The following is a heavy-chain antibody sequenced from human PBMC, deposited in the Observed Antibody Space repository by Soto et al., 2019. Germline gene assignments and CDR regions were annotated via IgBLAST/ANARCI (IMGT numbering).Heavy chain of an antibody. Sequence: SVKVSCKASGGTFGSDAISWVRQAPGQGLEWVGRIIPIFGTTNYAQNLQGRVTISADKSTLTSYMELHSLTSDDTALYYCARDRTDSGYYTNWLDPWGQGTQVTVSS. CDR2: IIPIFGTT. CDR1: GGTFGSDA. D-gene: IGHD3-22*01. CDR3: ARDRTDSGYYTNWLDP. J-gene: IGHJ5*02. V-gene: IGHV1-69*06.